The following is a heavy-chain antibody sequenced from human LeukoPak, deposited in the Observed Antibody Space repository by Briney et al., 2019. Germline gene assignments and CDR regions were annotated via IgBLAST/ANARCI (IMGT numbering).Heavy chain of an antibody. J-gene: IGHJ4*02. D-gene: IGHD4-23*01. CDR3: ARHTTVGGSLRFDY. Sequence: GESLKISCKGSGYSFTSYWIGWVRQMPGKGLEWVGITYPGDSETRYGPSFQGQVTISADKSIPTAYLQWSSLKASDTAMYYCARHTTVGGSLRFDYWGQGTLVTVSS. V-gene: IGHV5-51*01. CDR1: GYSFTSYW. CDR2: TYPGDSET.